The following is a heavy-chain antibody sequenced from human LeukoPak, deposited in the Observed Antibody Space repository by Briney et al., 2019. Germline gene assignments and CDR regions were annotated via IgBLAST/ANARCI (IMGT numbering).Heavy chain of an antibody. V-gene: IGHV1-69*01. Sequence: GSSVKVSCKASGGTFSSYAISWVRQAPGQGLEWMGGIIPIFGTANYAQKFQSRVTTTADESTSTAYMELSSLRSEDTAVYYCARDRDSYCGGDCYSGYYYYHMDVWGKGTTVTVSS. D-gene: IGHD2-21*01. CDR1: GGTFSSYA. CDR3: ARDRDSYCGGDCYSGYYYYHMDV. CDR2: IIPIFGTA. J-gene: IGHJ6*03.